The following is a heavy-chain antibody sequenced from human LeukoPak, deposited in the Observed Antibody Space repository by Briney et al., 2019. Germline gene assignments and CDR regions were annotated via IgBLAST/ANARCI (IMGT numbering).Heavy chain of an antibody. CDR1: CFTFTCYA. V-gene: IGHV3-23*01. J-gene: IGHJ4*02. Sequence: PGGSLRLSCAACCFTFTCYAMICVRQTPGKGLEWFSTFSGSVDTTYYADSVKGRFTISRDNAKNQLHLQMNSLGADGREVCYCAKATLPTCGGARCYYFHNWGQGTLVTVSS. CDR3: AKATLPTCGGARCYYFHN. CDR2: FSGSVDTT. D-gene: IGHD2-15*01.